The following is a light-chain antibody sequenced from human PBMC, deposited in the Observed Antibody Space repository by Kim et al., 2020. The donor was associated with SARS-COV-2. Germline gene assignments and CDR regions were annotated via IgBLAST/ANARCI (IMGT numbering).Light chain of an antibody. CDR3: QHYDDSLFT. CDR1: QSVAGNS. V-gene: IGKV3-20*01. Sequence: VLTQSPGTLSLSPGERATLSWRASQSVAGNSLAWYQQRPGQSPRLLIHGTSTRATGIPDRFSGSGSGTDFTLTISRLDPEDFAVYYCQHYDDSLFTFGPGTKVDIK. CDR2: GTS. J-gene: IGKJ3*01.